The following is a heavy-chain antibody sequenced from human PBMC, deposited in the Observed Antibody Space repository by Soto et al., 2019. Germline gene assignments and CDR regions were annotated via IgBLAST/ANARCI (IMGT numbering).Heavy chain of an antibody. J-gene: IGHJ4*02. V-gene: IGHV5-51*01. CDR1: GYSFTSYW. CDR2: IYPDDSDT. CDR3: ASSVLVTSTMNYFDL. Sequence: PGESLKISCKTSGYSFTSYWIGWVRQMPGKGLEWLGIIYPDDSDTRYSPSFLGQVTISADKSIKTTYLQWSSLKASDTAIYFCASSVLVTSTMNYFDLWGQGTLVTVSS. D-gene: IGHD2-8*02.